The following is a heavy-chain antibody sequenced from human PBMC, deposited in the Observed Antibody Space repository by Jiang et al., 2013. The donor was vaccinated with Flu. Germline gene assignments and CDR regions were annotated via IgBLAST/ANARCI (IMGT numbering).Heavy chain of an antibody. D-gene: IGHD4-17*01. CDR1: GFTFTNSA. V-gene: IGHV1-58*01. Sequence: SGAEVKKPGTSVKVSCKTSGFTFTNSAVQWVRQARGQRLEWIGWIVVGSDNTRYAQKFQERVTITRDMSTSTAYMELSSLRSEDTAVYYCAAEDILTTVTTPAEYWGQGTLVTVSS. CDR2: IVVGSDNT. CDR3: AAEDILTTVTTPAEY. J-gene: IGHJ4*02.